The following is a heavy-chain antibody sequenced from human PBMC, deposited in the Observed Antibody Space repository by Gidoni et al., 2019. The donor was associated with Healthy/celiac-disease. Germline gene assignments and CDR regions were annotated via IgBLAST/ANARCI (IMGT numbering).Heavy chain of an antibody. CDR1: GFTFSSYG. CDR3: ATTSDAFDI. Sequence: QVQLVESGGGVVQPGRSLRLSCAASGFTFSSYGMNWVRQAPGKGLEWVAVIWYDGSNKYYADSVKGRFTISRDNSKNTRYLQMNSLRAEDTAVYYCATTSDAFDIWGQGTMVTVSS. J-gene: IGHJ3*02. V-gene: IGHV3-33*01. CDR2: IWYDGSNK.